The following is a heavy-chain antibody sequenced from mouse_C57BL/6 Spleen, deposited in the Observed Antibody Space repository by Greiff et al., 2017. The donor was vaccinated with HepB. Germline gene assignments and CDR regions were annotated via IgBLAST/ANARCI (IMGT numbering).Heavy chain of an antibody. V-gene: IGHV1-18*01. Sequence: EVKLQQSGPELVKPGASVKIPCKASGYTFTDYNMDWVKQSHGKSLEWIGDINPNNGGTIYNQKFKGKATLTVDKSSSTAYMELRSLTSEDTAVYYCARLGWLRDAMDYWGQGTSVTVSS. CDR2: INPNNGGT. D-gene: IGHD2-3*01. CDR3: ARLGWLRDAMDY. J-gene: IGHJ4*01. CDR1: GYTFTDYN.